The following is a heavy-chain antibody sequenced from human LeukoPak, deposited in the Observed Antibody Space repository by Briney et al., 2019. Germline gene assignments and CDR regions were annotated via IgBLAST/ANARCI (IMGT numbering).Heavy chain of an antibody. CDR1: GGSISSGGYY. V-gene: IGHV4-31*03. Sequence: SETLSLTCTVSGGSISSGGYYWSWIRQHPGRGLEWIGYIYYSGSTYYNPSLKSRVTISVDTSRNQFSLKLSSVTAADTAVYYCARRNDILTGWGGLDYWGQGTLVTVSS. CDR3: ARRNDILTGWGGLDY. D-gene: IGHD3-9*01. J-gene: IGHJ4*02. CDR2: IYYSGST.